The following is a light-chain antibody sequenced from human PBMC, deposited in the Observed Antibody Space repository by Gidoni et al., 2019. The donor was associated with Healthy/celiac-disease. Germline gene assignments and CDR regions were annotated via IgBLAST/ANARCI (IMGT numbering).Light chain of an antibody. Sequence: DIQMTQSPSTLSASVGDRVPITCRASQSMSSWLAWYQQKPGKAPKLLIYKASSLESGVPSRFSGSGSGTEFTLTISSLQPDDFTTYYCQQYNSYSPWTFGQGTKVEIK. V-gene: IGKV1-5*03. CDR3: QQYNSYSPWT. CDR1: QSMSSW. J-gene: IGKJ1*01. CDR2: KAS.